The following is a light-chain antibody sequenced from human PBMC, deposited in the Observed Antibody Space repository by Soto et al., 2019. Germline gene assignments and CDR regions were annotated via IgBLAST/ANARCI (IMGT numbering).Light chain of an antibody. J-gene: IGLJ1*01. CDR3: QSYDNSLSGYV. Sequence: QSVLTQPPSASGSPGQSVTISCTGTSSDVGGYEYVSWYQQHPGKAPKLIIYEVLKRPSGVPDRFSGSKSGTSASLAITGLQAEDEVDYYCQSYDNSLSGYVFGTGTKVTVL. CDR2: EVL. V-gene: IGLV2-8*01. CDR1: SSDVGGYEY.